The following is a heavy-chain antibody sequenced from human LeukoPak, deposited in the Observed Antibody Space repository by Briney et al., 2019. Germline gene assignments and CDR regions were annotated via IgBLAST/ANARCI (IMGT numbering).Heavy chain of an antibody. D-gene: IGHD6-13*01. V-gene: IGHV3-23*01. CDR3: AKGGRIAAAGLDY. CDR1: GFTFSSYA. Sequence: GGSLRLSCAASGFTFSSYAMSWVRQAPGKGLEWVSAISGSCGSTYYADSVKGGCTISRDNSKNTLYLQMNSLRAEDTAVYYCAKGGRIAAAGLDYWGQGTLSPSPQ. J-gene: IGHJ4*02. CDR2: ISGSCGST.